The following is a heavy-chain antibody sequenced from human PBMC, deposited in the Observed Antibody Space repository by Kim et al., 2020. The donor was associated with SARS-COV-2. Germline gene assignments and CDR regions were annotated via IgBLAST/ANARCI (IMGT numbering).Heavy chain of an antibody. V-gene: IGHV3-74*03. CDR3: VRPVSDCRNGVCRYFFER. Sequence: GGSLRLSCAASGFPFNTYWMYWVRQSPGKGPVWVARMNSDGGITTYANSVKGRFSISRNNAKNTMYLQMNRLRVDDTAVYCCVRPVSDCRNGVCRYFFERWGQGTRVIVSS. CDR2: MNSDGGIT. J-gene: IGHJ4*02. CDR1: GFPFNTYW. D-gene: IGHD2-8*01.